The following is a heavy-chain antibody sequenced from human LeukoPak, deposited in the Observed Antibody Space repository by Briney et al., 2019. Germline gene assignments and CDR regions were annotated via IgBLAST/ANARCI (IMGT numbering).Heavy chain of an antibody. CDR2: IFHRGGT. CDR3: ARDRGDYYFDY. CDR1: NDSISSGDYY. Sequence: SETLSLTCTVSNDSISSGDYYWNWIRQPPGKGLEWIGYIFHRGGTYYNPSLKSRVTISVDTSKNQFSLKLSSVTAAHTAVYYCARDRGDYYFDYWGQGTLVTVSS. D-gene: IGHD2-21*01. V-gene: IGHV4-30-4*01. J-gene: IGHJ4*02.